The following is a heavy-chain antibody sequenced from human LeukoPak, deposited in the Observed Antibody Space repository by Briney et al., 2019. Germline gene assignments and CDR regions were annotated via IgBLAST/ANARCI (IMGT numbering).Heavy chain of an antibody. CDR2: TNQDGSEK. CDR3: ARRGSGSAFDV. D-gene: IGHD6-25*01. CDR1: GFTFSSYW. Sequence: PGGSLRLSCAASGFTFSSYWSWVRQAPGQGLEWVANTNQDGSEKYYVDSVKGRFTISRDNAKNSLYLQMNSLRVEDTAIYYCARRGSGSAFDVWGQGTMVTVSS. J-gene: IGHJ3*01. V-gene: IGHV3-7*01.